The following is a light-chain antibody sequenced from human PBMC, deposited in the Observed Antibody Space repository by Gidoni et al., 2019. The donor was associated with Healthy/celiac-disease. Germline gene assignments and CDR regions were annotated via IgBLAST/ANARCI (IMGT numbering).Light chain of an antibody. CDR1: QDISNY. Sequence: DIQMTQSPSSLSASVGDTVTISCQASQDISNYLNWYQQKPGKAPKLLIYDVSNLEVGVPSRFSGSGSGTDFTFTISNLQPEDIATYYCQQYQNFPLTFGGXTKLEIK. CDR3: QQYQNFPLT. V-gene: IGKV1-33*01. J-gene: IGKJ4*01. CDR2: DVS.